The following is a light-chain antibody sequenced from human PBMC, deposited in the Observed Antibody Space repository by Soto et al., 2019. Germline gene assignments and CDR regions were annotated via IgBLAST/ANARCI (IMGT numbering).Light chain of an antibody. CDR3: CSFANLNSFPYV. CDR1: RSKIGSTN. V-gene: IGLV1-44*01. Sequence: QSVLTQPPSVSGTPGQRVTISCSGSRSKIGSTNVYWFQQLSGTAPKLLIYRNTQRPSGVPDRLSGSKSGNTASLTISGLQPDDEADYHCCSFANLNSFPYVFGTGTKLTVL. CDR2: RNT. J-gene: IGLJ1*01.